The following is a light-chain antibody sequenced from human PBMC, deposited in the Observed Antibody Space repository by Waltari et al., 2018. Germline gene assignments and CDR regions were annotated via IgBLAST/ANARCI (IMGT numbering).Light chain of an antibody. Sequence: DIQMTQSPSTLSASVGDTITITCRASQSISNYLDWYQQKPVKAPKLLIYKASSSGSGVTSRFSGSGSGTEFTLTISSLQPDDFATYYCQQYNTYSSFGQGTKLEIK. J-gene: IGKJ2*03. CDR1: QSISNY. CDR2: KAS. V-gene: IGKV1-5*03. CDR3: QQYNTYSS.